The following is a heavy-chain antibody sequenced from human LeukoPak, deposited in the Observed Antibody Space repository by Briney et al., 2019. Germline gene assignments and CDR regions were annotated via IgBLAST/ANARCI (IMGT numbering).Heavy chain of an antibody. CDR2: INHSGET. D-gene: IGHD3-22*01. CDR3: ARYTANKSGYSFDN. J-gene: IGHJ4*02. CDR1: GYSISSGYY. Sequence: PSETLSLTCAVSGYSISSGYYWSWIRQPPGKGLEWIATINHSGETYYNPSLKSRVTISVDTSKNQFSLKLSSVTAAGTAIYYCARYTANKSGYSFDNWGQGTLVTVSS. V-gene: IGHV4-38-2*01.